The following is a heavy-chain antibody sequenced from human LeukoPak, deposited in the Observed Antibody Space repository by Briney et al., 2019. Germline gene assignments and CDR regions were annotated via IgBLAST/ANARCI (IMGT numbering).Heavy chain of an antibody. CDR3: ARGPSYYYDSSGYYAVDP. Sequence: SVKVSCKASGGTLSSYAVSWVRQAPGQGLEWMGGIIPIFGTANYAQKFQGRVTITTDESTSTAYMELSSLRSEDTAVYYCARGPSYYYDSSGYYAVDPWGQGTLVTVSS. CDR1: GGTLSSYA. V-gene: IGHV1-69*05. CDR2: IIPIFGTA. D-gene: IGHD3-22*01. J-gene: IGHJ5*02.